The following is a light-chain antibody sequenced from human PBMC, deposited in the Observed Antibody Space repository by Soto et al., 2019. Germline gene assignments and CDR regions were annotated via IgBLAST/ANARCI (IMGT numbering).Light chain of an antibody. Sequence: QSVLTQPASVSGSPGQSITISCTGASSDVGAYNLVSWYQQHPGKAPKLMISEVSQRPSGVSNRFSGSKSGNAASLTISGLQAEDEADYYCCSYAGGSTLYVFGTGTKVTV. CDR2: EVS. V-gene: IGLV2-23*02. J-gene: IGLJ1*01. CDR3: CSYAGGSTLYV. CDR1: SSDVGAYNL.